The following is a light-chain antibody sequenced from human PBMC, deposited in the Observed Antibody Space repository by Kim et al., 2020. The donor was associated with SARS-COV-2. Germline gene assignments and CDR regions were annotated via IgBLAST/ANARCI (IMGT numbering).Light chain of an antibody. CDR1: QGISSW. V-gene: IGKV1D-16*01. J-gene: IGKJ1*01. CDR3: QQYDSYPRT. Sequence: DIQMTQSPSSLSASVGDRVTITCRASQGISSWLAWYQQKPEKAPKCLIYAASSLQSDVPSRFSGSGSGTDFTLTISNLQPEDFATYYCQQYDSYPRTFGQGTKVDIK. CDR2: AAS.